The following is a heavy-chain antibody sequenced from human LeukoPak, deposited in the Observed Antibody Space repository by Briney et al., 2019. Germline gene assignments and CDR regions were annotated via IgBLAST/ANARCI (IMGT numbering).Heavy chain of an antibody. Sequence: ASVKVSCKASGYTFTSYGINWVRPAPGQGLEWMGWISPYNGNTNYAQNLQGRVTMTTDTSTRTAYMEVRGLRSDDTAVYYCARDVAPGTASRDDAFDIWGQGTMVTVSS. CDR3: ARDVAPGTASRDDAFDI. V-gene: IGHV1-18*01. D-gene: IGHD3-10*01. CDR2: ISPYNGNT. CDR1: GYTFTSYG. J-gene: IGHJ3*02.